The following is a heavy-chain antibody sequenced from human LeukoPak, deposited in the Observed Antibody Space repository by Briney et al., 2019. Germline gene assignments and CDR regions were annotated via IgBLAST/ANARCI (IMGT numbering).Heavy chain of an antibody. CDR1: GYTFTSYG. Sequence: RASVKVSCKASGYTFTSYGISWVRQAPGQGLEWMGWISAYNGNTNYAQKLQGRVTMTTDTPTSTAYMELRSLRSDDTAVYYCAFYDPGYSSGLDYWGQGTLVTVSS. J-gene: IGHJ4*02. CDR2: ISAYNGNT. D-gene: IGHD6-19*01. CDR3: AFYDPGYSSGLDY. V-gene: IGHV1-18*01.